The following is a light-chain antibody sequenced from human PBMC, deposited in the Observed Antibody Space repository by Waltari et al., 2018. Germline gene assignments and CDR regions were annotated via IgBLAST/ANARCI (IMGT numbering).Light chain of an antibody. CDR1: QSVSNF. V-gene: IGKV3-11*01. J-gene: IGKJ4*01. CDR2: EAS. Sequence: ELVLTQSPATLSLSPGERATLSCRASQSVSNFLAWYQQKPGQAPRLLIYEASKRATGIPARFSGSGSGTDFTLTISSLEPEDFAVYYCQQRANWPPLTFGGGTKVEIK. CDR3: QQRANWPPLT.